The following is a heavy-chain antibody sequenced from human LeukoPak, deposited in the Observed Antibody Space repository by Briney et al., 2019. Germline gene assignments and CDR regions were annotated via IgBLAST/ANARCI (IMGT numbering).Heavy chain of an antibody. CDR2: IWYDGSNK. J-gene: IGHJ4*02. CDR1: GFTFSSYG. D-gene: IGHD6-19*01. CDR3: AKDLCSRGWYIFDY. V-gene: IGHV3-33*06. Sequence: PGRSLRLSCAASGFTFSSYGMDWVRQAPGKGLEWVAVIWYDGSNKYYADSVKGRFTISRDNSKNTLYLQMNSLRAEDTAVYYCAKDLCSRGWYIFDYWGQGTLVTVSS.